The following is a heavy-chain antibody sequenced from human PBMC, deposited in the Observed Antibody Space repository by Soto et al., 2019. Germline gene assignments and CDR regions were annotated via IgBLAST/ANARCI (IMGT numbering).Heavy chain of an antibody. Sequence: QVQLVESGGGVVQPGRSLRLSCAASGFTFSSYGMHWVRQAPGKGLEWVAVIWYDGSNKYYADSVKGRVTISRDNSKNTLYRQMNSRRADDTAVYYCAREVVPAAKPHLRGMDVWGQGTTVTVSS. J-gene: IGHJ6*02. D-gene: IGHD2-2*02. CDR2: IWYDGSNK. CDR3: AREVVPAAKPHLRGMDV. CDR1: GFTFSSYG. V-gene: IGHV3-33*01.